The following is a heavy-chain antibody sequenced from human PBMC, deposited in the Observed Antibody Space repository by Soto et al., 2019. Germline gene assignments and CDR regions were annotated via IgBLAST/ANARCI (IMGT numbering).Heavy chain of an antibody. D-gene: IGHD2-15*01. V-gene: IGHV3-23*01. Sequence: GGSLRLSCAASGFTFSSYGMHWVRQAPGKGLEWVSAISGSGGSTCYADSVKGRFTISRDNSKNTLYLQMNSLRAEDTAVYYCAKAGGVVAAQAFDIWGQGTMVTVSS. J-gene: IGHJ3*02. CDR2: ISGSGGST. CDR3: AKAGGVVAAQAFDI. CDR1: GFTFSSYG.